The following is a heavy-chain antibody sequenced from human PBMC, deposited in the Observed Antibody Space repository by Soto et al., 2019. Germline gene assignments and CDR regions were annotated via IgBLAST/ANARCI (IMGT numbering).Heavy chain of an antibody. V-gene: IGHV3-7*03. D-gene: IGHD3-3*01. J-gene: IGHJ4*02. CDR2: IKQDGSEK. CDR3: ASGAKYDFWSGYSYYFDY. CDR1: GFTFSSYW. Sequence: QPGGSLRLSCAASGFTFSSYWMSWVRQAPGKGLEWVANIKQDGSEKYYVDSVKGRFTISRDNAKNSLYLQMNSLRAEDTAVYYCASGAKYDFWSGYSYYFDYWGQGTLGTVSS.